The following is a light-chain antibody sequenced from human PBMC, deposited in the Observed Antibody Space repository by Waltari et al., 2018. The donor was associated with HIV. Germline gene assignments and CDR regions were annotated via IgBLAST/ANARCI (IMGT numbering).Light chain of an antibody. J-gene: IGLJ1*01. Sequence: QSALTQPASVSGSPGQSITISCTGTSTDVGNFNLASWYQQYPGKAPKLLIYEVTKRPSGDSNRVSATKSGNTAALTISGLRAEDEADYYCYSYSDTSSSYGFGTGTKVTVL. CDR1: STDVGNFNL. CDR2: EVT. V-gene: IGLV2-23*02. CDR3: YSYSDTSSSYG.